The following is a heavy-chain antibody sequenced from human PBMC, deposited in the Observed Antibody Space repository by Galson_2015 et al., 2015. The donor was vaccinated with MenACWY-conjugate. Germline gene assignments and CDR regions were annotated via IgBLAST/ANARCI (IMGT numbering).Heavy chain of an antibody. D-gene: IGHD3-10*01. CDR1: GFTLGTYW. CDR3: VRPIMTFAAVRSLDN. CDR2: MKYDGSEQ. Sequence: SLRLSCAASGFTLGTYWMTWVRQAPGKGLEWVANMKYDGSEQYYVDSVRGRFTISRDNAKNSLYLQMNSLRPEGTAVYYCVRPIMTFAAVRSLDNWGQGTVVTVSS. J-gene: IGHJ4*02. V-gene: IGHV3-7*01.